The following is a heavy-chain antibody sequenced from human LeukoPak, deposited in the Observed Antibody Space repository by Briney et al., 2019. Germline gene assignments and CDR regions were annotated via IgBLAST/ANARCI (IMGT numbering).Heavy chain of an antibody. V-gene: IGHV3-30*04. CDR2: VLYDGSNK. CDR1: GFPFSSYS. CDR3: ARVMGYCGGDCSIWEDY. J-gene: IGHJ4*02. Sequence: PGGSLRLSCAASGFPFSSYSMHWVRQAPGKGLEWVAVVLYDGSNKYYADSVKGRFTISRDNSKNTLYLQMNSLRAEDTAVYYCARVMGYCGGDCSIWEDYWGQGTLVTVSS. D-gene: IGHD2-21*02.